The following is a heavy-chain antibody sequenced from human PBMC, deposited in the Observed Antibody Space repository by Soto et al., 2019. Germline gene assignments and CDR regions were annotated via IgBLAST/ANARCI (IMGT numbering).Heavy chain of an antibody. CDR3: ARVASYSSSVFDY. J-gene: IGHJ4*02. V-gene: IGHV3-11*01. Sequence: GGSLILSCAASGFTFSDYYMSWVRQAPGKGLEWVSYISSSGSTIYYADSVKGRFTISRDNAKNSLYLQMNSLRAEDTAVYYCARVASYSSSVFDYWGQGTLVTVSS. D-gene: IGHD6-13*01. CDR1: GFTFSDYY. CDR2: ISSSGSTI.